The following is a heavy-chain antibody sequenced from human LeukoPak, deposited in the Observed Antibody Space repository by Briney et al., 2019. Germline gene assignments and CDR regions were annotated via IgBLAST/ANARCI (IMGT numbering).Heavy chain of an antibody. CDR2: INPNSGAT. Sequence: ASVTVSCTASGYTVSGFYMHWVRQAPGPGLEWMGWINPNSGATNYAQKFQGRVTMTGDPSINTVYVELSRLRSDDTAVYYCARPQVWYGVKGGMDVWGQGTTVTVSS. CDR3: ARPQVWYGVKGGMDV. J-gene: IGHJ6*02. CDR1: GYTVSGFY. D-gene: IGHD6-13*01. V-gene: IGHV1-2*02.